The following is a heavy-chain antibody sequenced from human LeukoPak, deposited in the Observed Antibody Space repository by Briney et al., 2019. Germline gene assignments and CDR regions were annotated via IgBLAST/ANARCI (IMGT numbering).Heavy chain of an antibody. CDR1: GFTFSSVS. Sequence: PGGPLRLSCAASGFTFSSVSMNWVRQAPGKWLQWVSYISSTSTSTYYADSAKGRFTISRDNAQNSLYLQMNSLGDDDTAVYYCARGRSGYYFDYWGQGTLVTVSS. CDR2: ISSTSTST. D-gene: IGHD3-22*01. V-gene: IGHV3-48*02. J-gene: IGHJ4*02. CDR3: ARGRSGYYFDY.